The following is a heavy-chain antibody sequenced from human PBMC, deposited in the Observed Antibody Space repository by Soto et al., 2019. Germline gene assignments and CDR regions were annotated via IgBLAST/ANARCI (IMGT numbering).Heavy chain of an antibody. D-gene: IGHD1-26*01. Sequence: VQLVESGGGVVQPGMSLRRSCAASGFTFGSYGMHWVRQAPGKGLEWVAVISYDGSNKYYADSVKGRFTISRDNSKNTLYLQMNSLRAEDTAVYYCAKDKGIVGATPHYWGQGTLVTVSS. CDR2: ISYDGSNK. V-gene: IGHV3-30*18. CDR1: GFTFGSYG. CDR3: AKDKGIVGATPHY. J-gene: IGHJ4*02.